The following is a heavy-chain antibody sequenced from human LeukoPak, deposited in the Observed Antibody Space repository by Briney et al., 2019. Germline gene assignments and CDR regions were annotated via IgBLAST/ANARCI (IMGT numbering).Heavy chain of an antibody. D-gene: IGHD3-22*01. CDR2: ISIDGSHT. CDR3: AKSYDTSGRRAFDI. CDR1: GFTFSGYA. Sequence: GGSLRLSCAASGFTFSGYAMSWVRQAPGKGLEWVSAISIDGSHTYYADSVKGRFTISRDYSKNTLYLQMNSLRAEETAVYYCAKSYDTSGRRAFDIWGQGTMVTVSS. J-gene: IGHJ3*02. V-gene: IGHV3-23*01.